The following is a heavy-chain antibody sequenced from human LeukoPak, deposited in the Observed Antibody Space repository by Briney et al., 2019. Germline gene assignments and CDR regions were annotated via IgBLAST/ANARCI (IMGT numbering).Heavy chain of an antibody. Sequence: PGGSLRLSCAASGFTFSGYSMNWLRQAPGKGLEWVSSISSSSYIYYADSVKSRFTISRDNAKNSLYLQMNSMRAEDTAVYYCAREEYSSGWYYFDYWGQGTLVTVSS. CDR3: AREEYSSGWYYFDY. D-gene: IGHD6-19*01. V-gene: IGHV3-21*01. CDR2: ISSSSYI. J-gene: IGHJ4*02. CDR1: GFTFSGYS.